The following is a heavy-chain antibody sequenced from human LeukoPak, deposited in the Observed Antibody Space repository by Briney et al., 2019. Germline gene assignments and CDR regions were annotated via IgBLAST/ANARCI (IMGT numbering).Heavy chain of an antibody. CDR3: VGCAGDSCYFVY. CDR1: GFTFSSYW. D-gene: IGHD5-24*01. Sequence: PGGSLRLSCVASGFTFSSYWMHWVRQAPGKGLEWVANTKQDGSAKNYVDSVKGRFTISRDNAKNSLYLHLNSLRSEDTAVYYCVGCAGDSCYFVYWGEGALVILSS. V-gene: IGHV3-7*01. CDR2: TKQDGSAK. J-gene: IGHJ4*02.